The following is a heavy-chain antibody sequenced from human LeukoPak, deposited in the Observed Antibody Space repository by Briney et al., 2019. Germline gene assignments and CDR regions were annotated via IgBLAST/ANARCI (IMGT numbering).Heavy chain of an antibody. J-gene: IGHJ4*02. D-gene: IGHD1-14*01. CDR3: ARGEDPPHRAVFDY. CDR2: INSDGSST. CDR1: GFAFSSYW. V-gene: IGHV3-74*01. Sequence: PGGSLRLSCAASGFAFSSYWMHWVRQAPGKGLVWVSRINSDGSSTSYADSVKGRFTISRDNAKNTLYLQMNSLRAEDTAVYYCARGEDPPHRAVFDYWGQGTLVTASS.